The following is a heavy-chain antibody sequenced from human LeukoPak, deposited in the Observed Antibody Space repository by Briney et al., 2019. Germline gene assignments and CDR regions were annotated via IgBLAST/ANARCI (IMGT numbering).Heavy chain of an antibody. CDR3: ARDPSYGGGPGAFDI. V-gene: IGHV4-59*01. J-gene: IGHJ3*02. D-gene: IGHD4-23*01. CDR1: GGSISSYY. Sequence: SETLSLTCTVSGGSISSYYWSGIRQPPGKGLEWIGYIYYSGSTNYNPSLKSRVTISVDTSKNQFSLKLSSVTAADTAVYYCARDPSYGGGPGAFDIWGQGTMVTVSS. CDR2: IYYSGST.